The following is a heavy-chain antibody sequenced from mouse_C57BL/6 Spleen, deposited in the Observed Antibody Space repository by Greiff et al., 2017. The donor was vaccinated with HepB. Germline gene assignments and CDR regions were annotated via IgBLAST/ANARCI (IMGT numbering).Heavy chain of an antibody. V-gene: IGHV1-82*01. J-gene: IGHJ2*01. CDR2: IYPGDGDT. CDR3: ARGGYDGYYFYYFDY. D-gene: IGHD2-3*01. CDR1: GYSFSSSW. Sequence: VQLQQSGPELVKPGASVKISCKASGYSFSSSWMNWVKQRPGKGLEWIGRIYPGDGDTNYNGKFKGKATLTADKSSSTAYMQLSSLTSEDSAVYFCARGGYDGYYFYYFDYWGEDTTRTVSS.